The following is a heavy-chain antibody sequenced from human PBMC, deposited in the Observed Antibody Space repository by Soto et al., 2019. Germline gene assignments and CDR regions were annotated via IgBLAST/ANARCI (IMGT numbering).Heavy chain of an antibody. Sequence: SDTCGVEGGCCSGCYWCRISQPPGKGLEWIGEINHSGSTNYNSSLKSRVTISVDTSKNQFSLKLSSVTAADTAVYYCARATGYSSNWYYYYGMDVWGQRTTVTVSS. CDR2: INHSGST. CDR1: GGCCSGCY. J-gene: IGHJ6*02. V-gene: IGHV4-34*01. CDR3: ARATGYSSNWYYYYGMDV. D-gene: IGHD6-13*01.